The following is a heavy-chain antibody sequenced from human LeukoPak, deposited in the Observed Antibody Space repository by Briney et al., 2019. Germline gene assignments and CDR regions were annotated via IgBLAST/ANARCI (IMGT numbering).Heavy chain of an antibody. CDR1: GGTFSSYA. Sequence: GASVKVSCKASGGTFSSYAISWVRQAPGQGLEWMGRIIPILGIANYAQKFQGRVTITADKSTSTAYMELSSLRSEDTAVYYCAAPLRYEDGMDVWGQGTTVTVSS. J-gene: IGHJ6*02. D-gene: IGHD3-9*01. CDR3: AAPLRYEDGMDV. CDR2: IIPILGIA. V-gene: IGHV1-69*04.